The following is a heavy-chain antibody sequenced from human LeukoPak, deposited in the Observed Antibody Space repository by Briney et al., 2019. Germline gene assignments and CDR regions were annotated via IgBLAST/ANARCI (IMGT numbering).Heavy chain of an antibody. V-gene: IGHV4-61*08. CDR1: GGSISSGDYY. CDR2: IYYSGST. Sequence: SETLSLTCTVSGGSISSGDYYWSWIRQPPGKGLEWIGYIYYSGSTNYNPSLKSRVTISVDTSKNQFSLKLSSVTAADTAVYYCARDAAMVLDCWGQGTLVTVSS. J-gene: IGHJ4*02. CDR3: ARDAAMVLDC. D-gene: IGHD5-18*01.